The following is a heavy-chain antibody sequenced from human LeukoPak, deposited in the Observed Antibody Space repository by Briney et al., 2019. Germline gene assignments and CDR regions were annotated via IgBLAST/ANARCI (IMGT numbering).Heavy chain of an antibody. J-gene: IGHJ4*02. Sequence: PSETLSLTCTVSGGSISSYYWSWIRQPPGKGLEWIGYIYYSGSTNYNPSLKSRVTISVDTSKNQFSLKLSSVTAADTAVYYCAINWNSLNYWGQGTLVTVSS. V-gene: IGHV4-59*01. CDR2: IYYSGST. CDR3: AINWNSLNY. D-gene: IGHD1-1*01. CDR1: GGSISSYY.